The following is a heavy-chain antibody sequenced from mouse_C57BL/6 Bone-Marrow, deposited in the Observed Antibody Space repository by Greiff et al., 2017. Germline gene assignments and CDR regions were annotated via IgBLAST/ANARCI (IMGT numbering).Heavy chain of an antibody. Sequence: EVQGVESGGGLVQSGRSLRLSCATSGFTFSDFYMEWVRQAPGKGLEWIAASRNKANDYTTEYSASVKGRFIVSRDTSQSILYLQMNALRAEDTAIYYCARDSHLLLSFDVWGTGTTVTVSS. J-gene: IGHJ1*03. CDR2: SRNKANDYTT. D-gene: IGHD2-10*01. CDR3: ARDSHLLLSFDV. CDR1: GFTFSDFY. V-gene: IGHV7-1*01.